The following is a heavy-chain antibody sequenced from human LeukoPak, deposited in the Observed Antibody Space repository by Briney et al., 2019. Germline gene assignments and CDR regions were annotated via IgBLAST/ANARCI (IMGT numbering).Heavy chain of an antibody. CDR3: ARELRAYCGGDCPFDY. V-gene: IGHV3-21*01. CDR1: GFTFSSYS. J-gene: IGHJ4*02. D-gene: IGHD2-21*01. CDR2: ISSSSSYI. Sequence: GGSLRLSCAASGFTFSSYSMNWVRQAPGKGLEWVSSISSSSSYIYYADSVKGRFTISRDNAKNSLYLQMNSLRAEDTAVYYCARELRAYCGGDCPFDYWGQGTLVTVSS.